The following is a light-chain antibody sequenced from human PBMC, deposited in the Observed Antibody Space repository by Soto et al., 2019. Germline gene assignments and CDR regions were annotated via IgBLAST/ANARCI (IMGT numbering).Light chain of an antibody. J-gene: IGKJ4*01. Sequence: EIVLTQSPGTLSLSPGERATLSCRASQSVYNNYLAWYQQEPGQAPRLLIYDASSRATGIPDRFSGSGSGTDFTLTISRLEPEDFAVYYCQQYGTSLLTFGGGTKVEI. V-gene: IGKV3-20*01. CDR2: DAS. CDR1: QSVYNNY. CDR3: QQYGTSLLT.